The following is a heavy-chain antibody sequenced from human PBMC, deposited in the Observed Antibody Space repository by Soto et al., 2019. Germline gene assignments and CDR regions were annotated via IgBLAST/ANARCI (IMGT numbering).Heavy chain of an antibody. D-gene: IGHD5-12*01. CDR3: ARDPQMATLPDYYYYGMDV. V-gene: IGHV3-74*01. Sequence: GALRLSWAAAGCTFSGYGRHWVRQAPGKGLVWVSRINSDGSSTSYADSVKGRFTISRDNAKNTLYLQMNSLRAEDTAVYYCARDPQMATLPDYYYYGMDVWGQGTTVTVSS. J-gene: IGHJ6*02. CDR2: INSDGSST. CDR1: GCTFSGYG.